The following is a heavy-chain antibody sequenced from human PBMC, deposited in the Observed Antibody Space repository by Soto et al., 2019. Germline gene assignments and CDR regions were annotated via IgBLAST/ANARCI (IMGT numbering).Heavy chain of an antibody. CDR3: ARHHCTSTRCYAHFDY. J-gene: IGHJ4*02. CDR2: IYYSGST. CDR1: GGSINSYY. Sequence: SETLSLTCTVSGGSINSYYWSWIRQSPGKGLEWIGYIYYSGSTNYNPSLKSRVTISVDTSKNQFSLKLSSVTAADTAVYYCARHHCTSTRCYAHFDYWGQGTLVTVSS. D-gene: IGHD2-2*01. V-gene: IGHV4-59*08.